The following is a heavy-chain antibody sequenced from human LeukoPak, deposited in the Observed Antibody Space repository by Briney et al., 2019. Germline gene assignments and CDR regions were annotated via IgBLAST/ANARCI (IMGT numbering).Heavy chain of an antibody. D-gene: IGHD3-10*02. CDR1: GFTFSSYV. Sequence: GGSLRLSCAASGFTFSSYVMHWVRQAPGKGLEWVSYVSSNVAIIYYADSVKGRFTISRDNAKNSLYLQMNSLRAEDTAVYYCAELGITMIGGVWGKGTTVTISS. CDR3: AELGITMIGGV. V-gene: IGHV3-48*03. CDR2: VSSNVAII. J-gene: IGHJ6*04.